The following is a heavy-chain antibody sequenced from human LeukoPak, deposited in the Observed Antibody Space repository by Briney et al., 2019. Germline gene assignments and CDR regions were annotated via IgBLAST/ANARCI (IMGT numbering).Heavy chain of an antibody. V-gene: IGHV3-9*01. Sequence: PGGSLRLSCAASGFTFDDYAMHWVRQAPGKGLEWVSGISWNSGSIGYADSVKGRFTISRDNAKNSLYLQMNSLRAEDTALYYCAKDYYDSSGYPEYFQYWGQGTLVTVSS. J-gene: IGHJ1*01. CDR3: AKDYYDSSGYPEYFQY. CDR2: ISWNSGSI. CDR1: GFTFDDYA. D-gene: IGHD3-22*01.